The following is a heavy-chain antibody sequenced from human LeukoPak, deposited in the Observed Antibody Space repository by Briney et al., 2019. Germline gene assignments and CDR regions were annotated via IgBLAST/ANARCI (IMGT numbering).Heavy chain of an antibody. Sequence: KPSETLSLTCTVSGGSISSSSYYWGWIRQPPGKGLEWIGSIYYSGSTYYNPSLKSRVTISVDTSKNQLSLKLNSVTAADTAVYFCARFTSNLHAFDIWGQGTVVTVSS. J-gene: IGHJ3*02. CDR2: IYYSGST. CDR3: ARFTSNLHAFDI. D-gene: IGHD2-2*01. CDR1: GGSISSSSYY. V-gene: IGHV4-39*01.